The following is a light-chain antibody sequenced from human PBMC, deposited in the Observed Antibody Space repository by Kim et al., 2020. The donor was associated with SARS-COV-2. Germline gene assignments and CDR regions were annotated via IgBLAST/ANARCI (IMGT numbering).Light chain of an antibody. CDR1: QNISNY. Sequence: DIQMTQSPSSLSASVGDRVTITCRASQNISNYLAWFQQKPGKAPKPLIYAASSLESGVPSKFSGSGSGTDFTLTISCLQPEDFATYYCHQYKSYPRTFGRGTKVDIK. CDR2: AAS. V-gene: IGKV1-16*02. J-gene: IGKJ4*01. CDR3: HQYKSYPRT.